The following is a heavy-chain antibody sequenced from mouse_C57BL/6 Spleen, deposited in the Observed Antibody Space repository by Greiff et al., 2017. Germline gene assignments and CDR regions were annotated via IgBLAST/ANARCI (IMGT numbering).Heavy chain of an antibody. CDR2: INPNNGGT. CDR1: GYTFTDYN. V-gene: IGHV1-22*01. J-gene: IGHJ3*01. Sequence: EVQLQQPGPELVKPGASVKMSCKASGYTFTDYNMHWVKQSHGKSLEWIGYINPNNGGTSYNQKFKGKATLTVNKSSSTAYMELRSLTSEDSAVYYCARGSELLRYWFAYWGQGTLVTVSA. D-gene: IGHD1-1*01. CDR3: ARGSELLRYWFAY.